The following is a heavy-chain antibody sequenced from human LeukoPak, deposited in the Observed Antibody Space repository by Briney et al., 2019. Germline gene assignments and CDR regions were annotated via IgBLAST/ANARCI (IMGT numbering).Heavy chain of an antibody. D-gene: IGHD2-8*01. V-gene: IGHV3-30*03. CDR2: ISDDGRHN. J-gene: IGHJ4*02. CDR3: ARVYLERLTAGYFDH. CDR1: GFTFSANN. Sequence: GGSLRLSCAASGFTFSANNMNWVRQAPGRGLEWVAVISDDGRHNYYADSVKGRFTISRDNSKSTLYLQMNSLRDDDSAAYFCARVYLERLTAGYFDHWGQGTQVTVSP.